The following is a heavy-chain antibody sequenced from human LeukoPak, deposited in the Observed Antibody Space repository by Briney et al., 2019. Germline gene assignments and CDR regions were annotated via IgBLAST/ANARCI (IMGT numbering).Heavy chain of an antibody. D-gene: IGHD6-13*01. CDR2: IYYSGST. J-gene: IGHJ5*02. Sequence: SETLSLTCTVSGGSISSYYWSWIRQPPGKGLEWIGYIYYSGSTNYNPSLKSRVTISVDTSKNQFSLKLSSVTAADTAVYYCARGRIAAPRHWIDPWGQGTLVTVSS. CDR3: ARGRIAAPRHWIDP. CDR1: GGSISSYY. V-gene: IGHV4-59*01.